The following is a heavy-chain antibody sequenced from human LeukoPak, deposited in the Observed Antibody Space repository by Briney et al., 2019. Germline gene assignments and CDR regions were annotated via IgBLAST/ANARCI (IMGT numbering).Heavy chain of an antibody. D-gene: IGHD3-22*01. CDR2: IYSGGST. J-gene: IGHJ3*02. CDR3: ARAAYYYDSNGYYDYIPNAFDI. CDR1: GFTVSSNY. Sequence: GGSLRLSCAASGFTVSSNYMSWVRQAPGKGLEWVSVIYSGGSTYYADSVKGRFTISRDNSKNTLYLQMNSLRAEDTAVYYCARAAYYYDSNGYYDYIPNAFDIWGQGTMVTVSS. V-gene: IGHV3-53*01.